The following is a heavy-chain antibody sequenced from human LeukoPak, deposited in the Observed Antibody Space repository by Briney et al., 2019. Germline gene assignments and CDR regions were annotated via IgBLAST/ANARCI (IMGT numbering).Heavy chain of an antibody. CDR3: AREGPRGNSRFDY. Sequence: GGSLRLSCAASGFTFSSYGMHWVRQAPGKGLEWVALIWYDGSNKYYADSVKGRLTISRDNSKNTLYLQMNSLRAEDTAVYYCAREGPRGNSRFDYWGQGTLVTVSS. J-gene: IGHJ4*02. CDR2: IWYDGSNK. V-gene: IGHV3-33*01. D-gene: IGHD2/OR15-2a*01. CDR1: GFTFSSYG.